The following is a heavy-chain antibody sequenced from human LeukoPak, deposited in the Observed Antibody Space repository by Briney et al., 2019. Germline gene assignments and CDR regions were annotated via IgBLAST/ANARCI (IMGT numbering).Heavy chain of an antibody. CDR1: GFTFSSYA. CDR2: ISGSGGST. Sequence: GGSLRLSCAASGFTFSSYAMSWVRQAPGKGLEWVSAISGSGGSTYYADSVKGRFTISRDNSKNTLHLQMNSLRAEDTAVYYCAKDHIGYYGSGSYFPLDYWGQGTLVTVSS. V-gene: IGHV3-23*01. J-gene: IGHJ4*02. CDR3: AKDHIGYYGSGSYFPLDY. D-gene: IGHD3-10*01.